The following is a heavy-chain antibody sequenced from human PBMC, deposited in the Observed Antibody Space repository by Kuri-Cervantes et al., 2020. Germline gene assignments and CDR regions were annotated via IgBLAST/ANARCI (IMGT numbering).Heavy chain of an antibody. CDR1: GFTVSSNY. V-gene: IGHV3-33*08. D-gene: IGHD3-16*01. CDR2: IWYDGSNK. Sequence: GGSLRLSCAASGFTVSSNYMSWVRQAPGKGLEWVAVIWYDGSNKYYADSVKGRFTISRDNSKNTLYLQMNSLRAEDTAVYYCARAGSDGFGFDYWGQGTLVTVSS. J-gene: IGHJ4*02. CDR3: ARAGSDGFGFDY.